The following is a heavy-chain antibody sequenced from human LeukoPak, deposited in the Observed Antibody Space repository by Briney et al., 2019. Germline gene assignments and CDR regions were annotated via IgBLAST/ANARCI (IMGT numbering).Heavy chain of an antibody. J-gene: IGHJ5*02. CDR2: IHSEGSGT. CDR1: GFTLSNYS. CDR3: ARGVLTYFDP. V-gene: IGHV3-74*01. D-gene: IGHD3-9*01. Sequence: AGRSLSPSCVVSGFTLSNYSTHWVRQGQGKGLVSVSHIHSEGSGTSYADSVKGRFTISRDIAKNTVYLEMNSLRAEDTAVYYCARGVLTYFDPWGQGTLVTVSS.